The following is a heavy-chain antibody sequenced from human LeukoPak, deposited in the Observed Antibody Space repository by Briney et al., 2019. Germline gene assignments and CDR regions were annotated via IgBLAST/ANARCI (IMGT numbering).Heavy chain of an antibody. J-gene: IGHJ4*02. V-gene: IGHV3-11*05. CDR3: ARDCTSTSCCVFDY. CDR2: ISGSSTYT. D-gene: IGHD2-2*01. CDR1: GFTFSDYY. Sequence: GGSLRLSCAASGFTFSDYYMSWIRQAPGKGLEWVSYISGSSTYTNYAESVKGRFTISRDNAKNLLYLQMNSLRAEDTAVYHCARDCTSTSCCVFDYWGQGTLGSVFS.